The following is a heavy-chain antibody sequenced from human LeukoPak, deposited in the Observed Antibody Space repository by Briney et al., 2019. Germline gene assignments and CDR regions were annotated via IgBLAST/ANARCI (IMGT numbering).Heavy chain of an antibody. V-gene: IGHV1-18*01. D-gene: IGHD4-17*01. Sequence: ASVKVSCKTSDYNFPSYSFGWVRQAPGQGLECRGWICAHNGNTQYAQKCQDRVTMTTDRSASTAYMELRSLRPDDTAIYYCARPRFAATRTVWLDPWGQGTLVTVSS. J-gene: IGHJ5*02. CDR2: ICAHNGNT. CDR3: ARPRFAATRTVWLDP. CDR1: DYNFPSYS.